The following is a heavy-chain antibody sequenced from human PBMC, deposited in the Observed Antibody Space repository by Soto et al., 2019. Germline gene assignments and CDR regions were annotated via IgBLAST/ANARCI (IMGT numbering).Heavy chain of an antibody. CDR3: APITIWGGFDP. V-gene: IGHV4-30-4*01. Sequence: SETLSLTCTVSGGSISSGDYYWSWIRQPPGKGLEWIGYIYYSGSTYYNPSLKSRVTISVDTSKNQFSLKLSSVTAADTAVYYCAPITIWGGFDPWGQGTLVTVSS. J-gene: IGHJ5*02. D-gene: IGHD3-3*01. CDR1: GGSISSGDYY. CDR2: IYYSGST.